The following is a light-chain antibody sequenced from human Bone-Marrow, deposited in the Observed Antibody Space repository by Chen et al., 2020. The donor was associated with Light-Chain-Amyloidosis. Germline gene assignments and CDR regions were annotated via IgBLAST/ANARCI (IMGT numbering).Light chain of an antibody. V-gene: IGKV3-20*01. Sequence: IVLTQSPGTLSLSPGEGATLSCRASQTISSNYLTWYQQKFGQGPRLLIYGSSSRATGIPDRFTGSRSGTDFTLTINRLEPEDFAMYYCQQYGTPPLTFGGGTKVEIK. CDR2: GSS. CDR1: QTISSNY. CDR3: QQYGTPPLT. J-gene: IGKJ4*01.